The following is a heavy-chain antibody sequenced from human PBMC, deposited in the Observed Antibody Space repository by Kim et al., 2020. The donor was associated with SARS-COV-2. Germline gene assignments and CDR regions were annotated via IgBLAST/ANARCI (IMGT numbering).Heavy chain of an antibody. CDR1: GFTFSSYS. Sequence: GGSLRLSCAASGFTFSSYSMNWVRQAPGKGLEWVSSISSSSSYIYYADSVKGRFTISRDNAKNSLYLQMNSLRAEDTAVYYCASFTYDPVPPLVGDTGDAFDIWGQGTMVTVSS. D-gene: IGHD1-26*01. J-gene: IGHJ3*02. CDR3: ASFTYDPVPPLVGDTGDAFDI. V-gene: IGHV3-21*01. CDR2: ISSSSSYI.